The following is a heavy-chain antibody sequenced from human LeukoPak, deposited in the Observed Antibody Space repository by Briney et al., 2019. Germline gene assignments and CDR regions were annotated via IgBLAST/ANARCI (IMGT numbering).Heavy chain of an antibody. V-gene: IGHV1-18*01. CDR1: GGTFSSYG. D-gene: IGHD3-22*01. J-gene: IGHJ4*02. CDR2: ISAYNGNT. CDR3: ARDLAANYDSSGYYSFDY. Sequence: ASVKVSCKASGGTFSSYGISWVRQAPGQGLEWMGWISAYNGNTNYAQKLQGRVTMTTDTSTSTAYMELRSLRSDDTAVYYCARDLAANYDSSGYYSFDYWGQGTLVTVSS.